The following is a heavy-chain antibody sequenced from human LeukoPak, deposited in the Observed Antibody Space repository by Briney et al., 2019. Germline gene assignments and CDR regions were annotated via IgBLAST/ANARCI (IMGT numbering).Heavy chain of an antibody. CDR2: IYYSGST. J-gene: IGHJ5*02. V-gene: IGHV4-59*01. CDR1: GGSISSYY. Sequence: SETLSLTCTVSGGSISSYYWSWIRQPPGEGLEWIGYIYYSGSTNYNPSLKSRVTISVDTSKNQFSLKLSSVTAADTAVYYCARGGGYSGYDSSNWFDPWGQGTLVTVSS. D-gene: IGHD5-12*01. CDR3: ARGGGYSGYDSSNWFDP.